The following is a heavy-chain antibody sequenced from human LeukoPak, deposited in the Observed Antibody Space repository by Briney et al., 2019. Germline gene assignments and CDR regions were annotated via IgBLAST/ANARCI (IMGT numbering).Heavy chain of an antibody. J-gene: IGHJ6*03. Sequence: GASVKVSCKASGGTFSSYAISWVRQAPGQGLEWMGRIIPIFGTANYAQKFQGRVTITTDESTSTAYMELSSLRSEDTAVYYCARDPPRGSSTMDVWGKGTTVTVSS. CDR3: ARDPPRGSSTMDV. V-gene: IGHV1-69*05. CDR2: IIPIFGTA. CDR1: GGTFSSYA. D-gene: IGHD6-6*01.